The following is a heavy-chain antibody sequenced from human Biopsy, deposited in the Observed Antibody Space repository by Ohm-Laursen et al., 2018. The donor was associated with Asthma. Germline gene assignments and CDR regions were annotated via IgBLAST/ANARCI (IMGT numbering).Heavy chain of an antibody. CDR1: GDILSSFG. Sequence: GASVKVSCKAHGDILSSFGIKWVRKAPGQGLEWMGGVIPIYGTTHTAQKFQGRVTITADESTSTAYMELTSLRAEDTAVYYCARTFHFWSPYHTEHYQLWGQGTLVTVSS. D-gene: IGHD3-3*01. CDR2: VIPIYGTT. J-gene: IGHJ1*01. V-gene: IGHV1-69*13. CDR3: ARTFHFWSPYHTEHYQL.